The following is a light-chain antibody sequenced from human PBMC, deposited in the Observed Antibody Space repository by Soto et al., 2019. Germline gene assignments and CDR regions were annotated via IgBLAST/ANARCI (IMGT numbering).Light chain of an antibody. V-gene: IGLV1-44*01. CDR2: SSN. J-gene: IGLJ2*01. CDR1: SSNIGSNA. CDR3: AAWDGSLNAVL. Sequence: QSVLTQPPSVSGTPGQRVTISCSGSSSNIGSNAVNWYQQLPRTAPKLVIYSSNQRPSGVPDRFSASKSGTSASLAISGLQSEDEADYYCAAWDGSLNAVLFGGGTKLTVL.